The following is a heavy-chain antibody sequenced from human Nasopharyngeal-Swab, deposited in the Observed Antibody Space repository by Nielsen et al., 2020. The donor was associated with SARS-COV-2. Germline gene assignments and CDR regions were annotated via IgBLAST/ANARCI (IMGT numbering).Heavy chain of an antibody. J-gene: IGHJ4*02. D-gene: IGHD5-12*01. CDR3: ARPIGSIGYDQLAPLS. Sequence: ASVKVSCKASGYTFSKYGIHWVRPAPGQGLEWMGWISAYNGNTNYAWKFQGRLTMTTDTSTSTAYMELRSLTSDDTAVYYCARPIGSIGYDQLAPLSWGQGTLVTVSS. CDR1: GYTFSKYG. CDR2: ISAYNGNT. V-gene: IGHV1-18*04.